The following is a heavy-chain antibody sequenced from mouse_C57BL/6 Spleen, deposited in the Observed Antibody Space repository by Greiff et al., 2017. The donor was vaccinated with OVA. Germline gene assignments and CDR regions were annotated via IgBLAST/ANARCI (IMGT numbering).Heavy chain of an antibody. CDR2: ISSGGSYT. CDR1: GFTFSSYG. V-gene: IGHV5-6*01. D-gene: IGHD1-1*01. J-gene: IGHJ4*01. Sequence: EVQGVESGGDLVKPGGSLKLSCAASGFTFSSYGMSWVRQTPDKRLEWVATISSGGSYTYYPDSVKGRFTISRDNAKNTLYLQMRSLKSEETAMYYCARYYAPYAMDYWGQGTSVTVSS. CDR3: ARYYAPYAMDY.